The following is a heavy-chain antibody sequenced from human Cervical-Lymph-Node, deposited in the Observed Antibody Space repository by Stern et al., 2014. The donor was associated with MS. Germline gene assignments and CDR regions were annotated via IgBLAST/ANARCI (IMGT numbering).Heavy chain of an antibody. CDR2: LFWDDVE. CDR3: AHTTVTFDEAYGLDV. D-gene: IGHD4-17*01. Sequence: ESGPTLVKPTQTLTLTCTCSGFSLNTDGVGVGWIRQPPGKALEWLAVLFWDDVERYSPSRKSRLSITKDTSKNQVFLTMANMDPVDTATYYCAHTTVTFDEAYGLDVWGQGTTVTVSS. CDR1: GFSLNTDGVG. J-gene: IGHJ6*02. V-gene: IGHV2-5*02.